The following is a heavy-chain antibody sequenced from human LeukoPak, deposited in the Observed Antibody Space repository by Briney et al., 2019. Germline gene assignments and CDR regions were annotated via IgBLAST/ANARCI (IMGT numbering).Heavy chain of an antibody. J-gene: IGHJ6*02. D-gene: IGHD6-13*01. CDR1: GFTVSNSF. Sequence: GGSLRLSCAASGFTVSNSFVNWVRQAPGKGLECISVIYIGGNTYYADSVKGRFTISRDNSKNTLYLQMNSLTAEDTAVYYCARHAQVSSSLNVWGQGTTVTVSS. V-gene: IGHV3-66*04. CDR3: ARHAQVSSSLNV. CDR2: IYIGGNT.